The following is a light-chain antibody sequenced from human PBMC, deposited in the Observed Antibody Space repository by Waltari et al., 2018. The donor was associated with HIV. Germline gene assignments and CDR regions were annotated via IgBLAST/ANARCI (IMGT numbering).Light chain of an antibody. CDR1: SSNIGNNY. V-gene: IGLV1-51*01. J-gene: IGLJ2*01. CDR2: DNN. Sequence: QSVLTQPPSVSAAPGQKVTISCSGSSSNIGNNYVSWYQQLPGTAPKLLIYDNNKRPSGIPDRFSGSKSDTSATLGITGLQTGDEADYYCGTWDSSLSAGGVFGGGTKLTVL. CDR3: GTWDSSLSAGGV.